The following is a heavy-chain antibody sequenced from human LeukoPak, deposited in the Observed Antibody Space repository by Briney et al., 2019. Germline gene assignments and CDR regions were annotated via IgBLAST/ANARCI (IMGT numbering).Heavy chain of an antibody. D-gene: IGHD1-26*01. V-gene: IGHV5-51*01. Sequence: MRGESLKISCKVSGYSSTSYCIGWVRQMPGKGLEWMGIIYPGDSGPTYSPSFQGQVTISVDKSINTAYLQWSSLQASDTAMYYCGMSGDRVPLQDDVFDVWGQGTMVTVST. CDR1: GYSSTSYC. CDR2: IYPGDSGP. J-gene: IGHJ3*01. CDR3: GMSGDRVPLQDDVFDV.